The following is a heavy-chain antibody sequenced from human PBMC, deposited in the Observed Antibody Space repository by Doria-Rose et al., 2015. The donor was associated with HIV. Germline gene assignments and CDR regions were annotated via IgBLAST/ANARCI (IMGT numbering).Heavy chain of an antibody. CDR1: GESFNGYY. Sequence: QVQLQQWGAGLLKASATLSLTCAVYGESFNGYYWTWIRQPPGKGLEWIGEITHSGITNYNPSLKSRLTISVDTSKNQFSLKLNSVTAADTAVYYCASSDLTGDFGFHIWGQGTTVTVSS. J-gene: IGHJ3*02. CDR3: ASSDLTGDFGFHI. D-gene: IGHD7-27*01. CDR2: ITHSGIT. V-gene: IGHV4-34*01.